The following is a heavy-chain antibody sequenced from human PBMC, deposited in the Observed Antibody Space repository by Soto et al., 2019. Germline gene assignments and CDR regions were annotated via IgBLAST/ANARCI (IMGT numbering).Heavy chain of an antibody. CDR1: GFTFSSYW. D-gene: IGHD2-15*01. Sequence: GGSLRLSCAASGFTFSSYWMHWVRQAPGKGLVWVSRINSDGSSTSYADSVKGRFTISRDNSKNTLYLQMNSLRAEDTAVYYCARGRQFGVVAATPYYFDYWGQGTLVTVSS. J-gene: IGHJ4*02. CDR3: ARGRQFGVVAATPYYFDY. CDR2: INSDGSST. V-gene: IGHV3-74*01.